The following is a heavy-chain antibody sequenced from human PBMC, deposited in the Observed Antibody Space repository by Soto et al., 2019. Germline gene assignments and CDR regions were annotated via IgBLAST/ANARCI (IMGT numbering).Heavy chain of an antibody. CDR1: GYTFTSYA. D-gene: IGHD2-15*01. V-gene: IGHV1-3*01. CDR2: INAGNGNT. CDR3: ARLGRYCSGGSCLSIDP. J-gene: IGHJ5*02. Sequence: ASVKVSCKASGYTFTSYAMHWVRQAPGQRLEWMGWINAGNGNTKYSQKFQGRVTITRDTSASTAYMELSSLRSEDTAVYYCARLGRYCSGGSCLSIDPWGQGTLVTV.